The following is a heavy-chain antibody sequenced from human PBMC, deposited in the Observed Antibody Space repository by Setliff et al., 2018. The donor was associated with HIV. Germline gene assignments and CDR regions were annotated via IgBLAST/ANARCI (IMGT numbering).Heavy chain of an antibody. CDR1: GDTFNNCA. D-gene: IGHD2-15*01. V-gene: IGHV1-3*01. CDR2: SNGGNGKT. CDR3: ARGVNTAKVEDF. J-gene: IGHJ4*02. Sequence: ASVKVSCKASGDTFNNCAVTWVRQAPGQGLEWMGGSNGGNGKTKYSQKFQGRVTFTRDTSTTTAYMEVSSLRSEDTAVYYCARGVNTAKVEDFWGQGTLVTVSS.